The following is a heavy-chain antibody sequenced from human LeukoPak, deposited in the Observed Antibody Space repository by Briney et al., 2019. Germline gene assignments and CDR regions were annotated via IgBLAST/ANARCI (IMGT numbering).Heavy chain of an antibody. J-gene: IGHJ3*02. CDR3: ARDPEAPFGGVMCGAFEI. D-gene: IGHD3-16*01. V-gene: IGHV6-1*01. CDR2: TYYRSKWYN. CDR1: GVSASSKSAA. Sequence: SQTLSRTCAISGVSASSKSAAWDWSRRSPSRGLDWLGTTYYRSKWYNEYAVSVKSRITIHPHTSKNQYPRQLTSVPPEDTAVYYCARDPEAPFGGVMCGAFEIWGQETMVTVSS.